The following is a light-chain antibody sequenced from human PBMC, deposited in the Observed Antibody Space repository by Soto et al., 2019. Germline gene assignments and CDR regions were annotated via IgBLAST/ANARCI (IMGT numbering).Light chain of an antibody. J-gene: IGKJ1*01. CDR2: DGS. CDR3: QQYKTYSRT. CDR1: QSINTW. V-gene: IGKV1-5*03. Sequence: DIQMTQSPSTLSASVGDRITITCRASQSINTWLAWYQQIPGEAPKLLIYDGSTLKRGVPSRFSGSGSGTEFTLTISRLQPEDFATFYRQQYKTYSRTFGQGTTVEVK.